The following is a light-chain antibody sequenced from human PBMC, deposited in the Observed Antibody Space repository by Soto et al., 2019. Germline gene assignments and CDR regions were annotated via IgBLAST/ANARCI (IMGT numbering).Light chain of an antibody. CDR1: SSDVVNYNY. V-gene: IGLV2-14*01. CDR3: SSFTTSSTPVV. Sequence: QSALTQPASVSGSPGQSITISCTGTSSDVVNYNYVSWYQQHPGKAPKVMIYDVNNRPSGVSNRFSGSKSGNTASLTISRLQAEDEADYYCSSFTTSSTPVVFGGGTKLTVL. J-gene: IGLJ2*01. CDR2: DVN.